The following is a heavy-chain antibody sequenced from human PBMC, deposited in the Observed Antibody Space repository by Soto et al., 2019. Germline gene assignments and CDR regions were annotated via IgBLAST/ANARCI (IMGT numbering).Heavy chain of an antibody. V-gene: IGHV2-5*02. J-gene: IGHJ4*02. CDR1: GFSLSTSGVG. CDR2: IYWDDDK. Sequence: SGPTLGNATQTLALACSFWGFSLSTSGVGVGWIRQPPGKALEWLAVIYWDDDKRYSPSLKSRLTITKDTSKNQVVLTMTNMDPVDTATYYCAHRRRGSYFDYWGQGTLVTVSS. D-gene: IGHD3-16*01. CDR3: AHRRRGSYFDY.